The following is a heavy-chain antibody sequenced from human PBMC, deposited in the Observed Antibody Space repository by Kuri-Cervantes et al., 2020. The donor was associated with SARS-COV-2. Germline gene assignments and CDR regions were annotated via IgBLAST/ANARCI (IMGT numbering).Heavy chain of an antibody. CDR3: ARALSYTGYSGSYNWFDP. V-gene: IGHV4-34*01. Sequence: SETLSLTCAVYGGSFSGYYWSWIRQPPGKGLEWIGEINDSGSTNYNPSLKSRVTISVDTSKNQFSLKLSSVTAADTAVYYCARALSYTGYSGSYNWFDPWGQGTLVTVSS. CDR2: INDSGST. D-gene: IGHD1-26*01. CDR1: GGSFSGYY. J-gene: IGHJ5*02.